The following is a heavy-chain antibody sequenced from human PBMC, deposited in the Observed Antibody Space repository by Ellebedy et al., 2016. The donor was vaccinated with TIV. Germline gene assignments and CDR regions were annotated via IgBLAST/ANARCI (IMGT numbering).Heavy chain of an antibody. V-gene: IGHV5-51*01. D-gene: IGHD5-24*01. CDR3: ARTVEMAYNIPPDWYFDL. CDR1: GYSFTSYW. Sequence: ASVKVSCKGSGYSFTSYWIGWVRQMPGKGLEWMGIIYPGDSDTRYSPSFQGQVTISADKSISTAYLQWSSLKASDTAMYYCARTVEMAYNIPPDWYFDLWGRGTLVTVSS. J-gene: IGHJ2*01. CDR2: IYPGDSDT.